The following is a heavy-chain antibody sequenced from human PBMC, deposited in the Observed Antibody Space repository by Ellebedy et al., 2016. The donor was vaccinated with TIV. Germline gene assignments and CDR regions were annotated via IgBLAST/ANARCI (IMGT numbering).Heavy chain of an antibody. D-gene: IGHD2-2*01. Sequence: MPSETLSLTCGVSGGSVSSNNWWTWLRQTPGKGLAWIGEIKYTGTTYYNPSLKSRVTMSVDRANNQFSLKLTSVTAADTGVYYCARVTGGCSGTSCYQSPWGQGTQVTVSS. CDR2: IKYTGTT. J-gene: IGHJ5*02. CDR1: GGSVSSNNW. CDR3: ARVTGGCSGTSCYQSP. V-gene: IGHV4-4*02.